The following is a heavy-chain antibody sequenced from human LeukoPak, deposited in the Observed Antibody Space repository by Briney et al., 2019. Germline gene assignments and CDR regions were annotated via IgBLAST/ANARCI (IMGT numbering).Heavy chain of an antibody. Sequence: ASVKVSYTASGYTFTTYGIIWVRQAPGQGLEWMGWISAYNGNTDYSQNLQGRVTMTTDTSTDTAYMELRSLRSDATAVYYCARDLTYWGQGTLVTVSS. CDR2: ISAYNGNT. CDR1: GYTFTTYG. V-gene: IGHV1-18*01. J-gene: IGHJ4*02. CDR3: ARDLTY.